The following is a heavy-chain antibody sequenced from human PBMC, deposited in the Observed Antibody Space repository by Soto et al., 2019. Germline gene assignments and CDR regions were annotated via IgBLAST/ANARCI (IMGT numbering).Heavy chain of an antibody. V-gene: IGHV4-59*01. CDR2: IYYSGST. CDR3: ARGTGGTYYFDY. J-gene: IGHJ4*02. CDR1: GGSISSYY. Sequence: PSETLSLTCTVSGGSISSYYWSWIRQPPGKGLEWIGYIYYSGSTNYNPSLKSRVTISVDTSKNQFSLKLSSVTAADTAVYYCARGTGGTYYFDYWGQGTLVTVS. D-gene: IGHD7-27*01.